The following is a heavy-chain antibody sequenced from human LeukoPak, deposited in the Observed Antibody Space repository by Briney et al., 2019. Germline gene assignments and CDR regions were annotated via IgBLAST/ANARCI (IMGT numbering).Heavy chain of an antibody. D-gene: IGHD6-13*01. CDR3: AKDAGSWNFDY. J-gene: IGHJ4*02. Sequence: GGSLRLSCAASGFIFYSYAMHWVRQAPGRGLEYVAAITSSGSSTFHANSVKGRFTISRDNSKNTLYLQMNSLRAEDTAVYYCAKDAGSWNFDYWGQGTLVTVSS. CDR2: ITSSGSST. CDR1: GFIFYSYA. V-gene: IGHV3-64*01.